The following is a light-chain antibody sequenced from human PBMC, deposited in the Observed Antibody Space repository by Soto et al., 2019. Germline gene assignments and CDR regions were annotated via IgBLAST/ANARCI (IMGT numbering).Light chain of an antibody. CDR3: CSYATTTL. Sequence: QSVLTQPASVSGSPGQSTTISCTGTSSDVGSYDLVPWYQQHPGNAPKLMIYEVNKRPSGVSNRFSGSKSGNTASLTISGLQAEDEADYYCCSYATTTLFGGGTKVTVL. V-gene: IGLV2-23*02. CDR2: EVN. CDR1: SSDVGSYDL. J-gene: IGLJ2*01.